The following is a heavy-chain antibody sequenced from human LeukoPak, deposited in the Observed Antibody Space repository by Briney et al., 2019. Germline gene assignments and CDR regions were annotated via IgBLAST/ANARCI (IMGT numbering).Heavy chain of an antibody. CDR3: ARGLGLGAFDI. D-gene: IGHD3-22*01. J-gene: IGHJ3*02. Sequence: GASVKVSCKASEYTFTNYDINWVRQASGQGFEWMGWMSPNSGNTGYAQKFQGRVTITADESTSTAYMELSSLRSEDTAVYYCARGLGLGAFDIWGQGTMVTVSS. CDR1: EYTFTNYD. CDR2: MSPNSGNT. V-gene: IGHV1-8*01.